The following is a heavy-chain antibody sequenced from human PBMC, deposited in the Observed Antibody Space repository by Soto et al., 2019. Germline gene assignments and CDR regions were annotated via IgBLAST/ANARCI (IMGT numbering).Heavy chain of an antibody. D-gene: IGHD3-10*01. CDR3: AAEYYYGDSEPRGRID. V-gene: IGHV1-58*02. CDR2: IVVGSGNT. CDR1: GFTFTHSA. Sequence: QMQLVQSGPEVKKPGTSVTVSCKASGFTFTHSAIQWVRQARGQSLEWIGGIVVGSGNTNYAPKLQERVTINWDMSTFTAYMELSSLRSEDTAVYYCAAEYYYGDSEPRGRIDWGQGNLVTVSS. J-gene: IGHJ4*02.